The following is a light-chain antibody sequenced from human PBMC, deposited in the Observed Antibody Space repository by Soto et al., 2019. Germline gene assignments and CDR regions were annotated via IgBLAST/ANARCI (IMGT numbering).Light chain of an antibody. J-gene: IGKJ1*01. CDR2: WAS. CDR3: QQYYSSPRT. V-gene: IGKV4-1*01. CDR1: QSVLYSSNNKNY. Sequence: DIVMTQSPDSLAVSLGEGATINCKSSQSVLYSSNNKNYLAWYQQKPGQPPKLLIHWASTRESGVPDRFSGSGYGTDFTLTISSLQAADVAVYYCQQYYSSPRTFGQGTKVEIK.